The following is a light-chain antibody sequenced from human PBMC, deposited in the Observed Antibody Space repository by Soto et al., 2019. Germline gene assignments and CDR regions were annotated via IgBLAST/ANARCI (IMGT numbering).Light chain of an antibody. Sequence: EIVLTQSPGTLSLSPGERATLSCRASQSVSSSYLAWYQQKPGQAPRLLIYGASSRATGIPDRFSGSGSGTDFALTISRLEPEDFAVYYCQQSGSSSTFGLGTRLETK. J-gene: IGKJ5*01. CDR3: QQSGSSST. CDR1: QSVSSSY. V-gene: IGKV3-20*01. CDR2: GAS.